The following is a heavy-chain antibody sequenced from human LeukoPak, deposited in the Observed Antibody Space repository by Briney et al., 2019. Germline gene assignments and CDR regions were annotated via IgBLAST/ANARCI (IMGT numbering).Heavy chain of an antibody. J-gene: IGHJ4*02. V-gene: IGHV3-11*06. D-gene: IGHD3-22*01. CDR2: ISSSSSYT. CDR1: GFTFSDYY. CDR3: AYSSGYYSYYFDY. Sequence: GGSLRLSCAASGFTFSDYYMNWIRQAPGKGLEWVSYISSSSSYTNYADSVKGRFTISRDNAKNSLYLQMNSLGAEDTAVYYCAYSSGYYSYYFDYWGQGALVTVSS.